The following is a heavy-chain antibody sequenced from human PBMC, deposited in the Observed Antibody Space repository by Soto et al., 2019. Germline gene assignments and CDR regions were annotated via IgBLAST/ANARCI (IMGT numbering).Heavy chain of an antibody. J-gene: IGHJ4*02. CDR3: AHSRYSRSSFDY. D-gene: IGHD6-6*01. V-gene: IGHV2-5*02. CDR1: GFSLTSNDVG. CDR2: IYWDDDK. Sequence: GPTLVNTTQTLTLTCTFSGFSLTSNDVGVGWIRQPPGKALEWLALIYWDDDKRYSPSLKSRLTITKDTSKNQVVLRMTNMDPVDTATYYCAHSRYSRSSFDYWGQGTLVTVSS.